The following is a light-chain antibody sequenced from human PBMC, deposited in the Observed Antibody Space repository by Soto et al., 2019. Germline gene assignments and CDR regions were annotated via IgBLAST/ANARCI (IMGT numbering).Light chain of an antibody. CDR1: QHIRAL. J-gene: IGKJ1*01. CDR2: KAS. Sequence: IQMTQAPSMMSASEGDKVIITCRASQHIRALLAWYQQRPGKAPELLIYKASHLQTGVPSRFSGTGFGTEFTLTFASLQPDDLATCYCQHYDHYPWTFGQGTKVEV. CDR3: QHYDHYPWT. V-gene: IGKV1-5*03.